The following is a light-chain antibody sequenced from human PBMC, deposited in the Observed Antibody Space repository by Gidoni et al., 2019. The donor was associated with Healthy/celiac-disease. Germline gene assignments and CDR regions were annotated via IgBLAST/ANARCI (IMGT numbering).Light chain of an antibody. V-gene: IGKV3-11*01. CDR1: QSVSSY. J-gene: IGKJ4*01. CDR3: QQRSNWPPLT. Sequence: EIVLKQSPATLSLSPGERATLSCRASQSVSSYLAWYQQKPGQAPRLLIYDASNRATGIPARFSGSGSVTDFTLTISSLEPEDFAVYYCQQRSNWPPLTFGGGTKVEIK. CDR2: DAS.